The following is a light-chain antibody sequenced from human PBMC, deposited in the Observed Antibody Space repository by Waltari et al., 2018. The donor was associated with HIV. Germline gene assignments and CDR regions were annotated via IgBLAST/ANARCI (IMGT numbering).Light chain of an antibody. Sequence: QSALTQPASVSGSPGQSITISCTGTSSDVGDLNFVSWYQQHPGKAPKLMIYGVSHRSSVFPERFSGSKSDNTASLTISGLQAEDEADYYCTSYASITSWVFGGGTKVTVL. CDR3: TSYASITSWV. V-gene: IGLV2-14*03. J-gene: IGLJ3*02. CDR1: SSDVGDLNF. CDR2: GVS.